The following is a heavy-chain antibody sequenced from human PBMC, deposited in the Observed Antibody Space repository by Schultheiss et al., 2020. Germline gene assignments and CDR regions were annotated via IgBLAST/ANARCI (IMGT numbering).Heavy chain of an antibody. Sequence: GGSLRLSCAASGFTFSSYGMHWVRQAPGKGLEWVAVISYDGSNKYYADSVKGRFTISRDNSKNTLYLQMNSLRAEDTAVYYCAREYCSSTSCYRNDYYGMDVWGKGTTVTVSS. J-gene: IGHJ6*04. CDR3: AREYCSSTSCYRNDYYGMDV. V-gene: IGHV3-30*03. CDR2: ISYDGSNK. D-gene: IGHD2-2*01. CDR1: GFTFSSYG.